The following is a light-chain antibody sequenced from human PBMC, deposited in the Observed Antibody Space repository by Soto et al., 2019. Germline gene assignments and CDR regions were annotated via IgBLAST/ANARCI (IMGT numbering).Light chain of an antibody. CDR1: RDIDDY. Sequence: DIQMTQSPPSLSASVGDRVTITCRASRDIDDYLAWYQHIAGKAPKLPIYDASGLQPGVPSRVGGGGSGTYFALTINALRPEDVATYYCQRYNEAPWTFGQGTKV. V-gene: IGKV1-27*01. CDR2: DAS. CDR3: QRYNEAPWT. J-gene: IGKJ1*01.